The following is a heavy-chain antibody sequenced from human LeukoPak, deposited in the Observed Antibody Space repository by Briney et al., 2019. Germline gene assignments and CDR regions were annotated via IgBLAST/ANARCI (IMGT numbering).Heavy chain of an antibody. CDR3: AALDTAMVTSGGY. CDR2: ISGGST. Sequence: GGSLRLSCAASGFTFDDYGMSWVRQAPGKGLEWVSSISGGSTYYADSRKGRFTISRDNAKNSLYLQMNSLRAEDTAVYYCAALDTAMVTSGGYWGQGTLVTVSS. D-gene: IGHD5-18*01. V-gene: IGHV3-38-3*01. CDR1: GFTFDDYG. J-gene: IGHJ4*02.